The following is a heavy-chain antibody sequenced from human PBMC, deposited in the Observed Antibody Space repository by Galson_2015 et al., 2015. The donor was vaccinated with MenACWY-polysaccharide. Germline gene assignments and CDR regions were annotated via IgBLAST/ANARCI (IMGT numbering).Heavy chain of an antibody. J-gene: IGHJ5*02. CDR1: GGSISSSY. D-gene: IGHD2-2*01. V-gene: IGHV4-4*07. CDR3: AKWGDCSSTTCFSHWFDP. Sequence: SETLSLTCTVSGGSISSSYWAWIRQPAGKGLEFIGRIQSTGTTHYNPSLMGRVTMSVDTSKNQFSLMLTSVTAADTAVYYCAKWGDCSSTTCFSHWFDPWGQGTLVTVSS. CDR2: IQSTGTT.